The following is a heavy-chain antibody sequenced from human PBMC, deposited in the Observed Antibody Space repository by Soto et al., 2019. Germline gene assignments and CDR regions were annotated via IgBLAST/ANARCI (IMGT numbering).Heavy chain of an antibody. V-gene: IGHV1-69*06. CDR1: GGTFSSYA. CDR3: ARGLRGGYNSYYFDY. J-gene: IGHJ4*02. D-gene: IGHD5-12*01. Sequence: ASVKVSCKASGGTFSSYAISWVRQAPGQGLEWMGGIIPIFGTANYAQKFQGRVTITADKSTSTAYMELSSLRSEDTAVYYCARGLRGGYNSYYFDYWGQGTLVTVSS. CDR2: IIPIFGTA.